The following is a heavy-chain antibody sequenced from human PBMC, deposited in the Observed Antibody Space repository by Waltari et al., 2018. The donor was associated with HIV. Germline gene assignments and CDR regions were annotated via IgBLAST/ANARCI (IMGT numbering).Heavy chain of an antibody. CDR1: GITFSSYG. V-gene: IGHV3-33*06. CDR3: VKERGPFNGFDI. D-gene: IGHD3-16*01. CDR2: IWSDGYNK. Sequence: QVYLMESGVGVVQPGGSLNLSCAASGITFSSYGMHWVRQAPGKGLEWVAVIWSDGYNKFYADSVRGRFTFSRDNSKYTLSLQMNSLRAEDTALYYCVKERGPFNGFDIWGQGTMVTVSS. J-gene: IGHJ3*02.